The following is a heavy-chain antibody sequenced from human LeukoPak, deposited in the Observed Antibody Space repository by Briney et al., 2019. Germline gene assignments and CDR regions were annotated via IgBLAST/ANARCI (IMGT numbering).Heavy chain of an antibody. CDR1: GFSLSTSGMC. V-gene: IGHV2-70*11. Sequence: SGPALVKPTQTLTLTCTFSGFSLSTSGMCVSWIRQPPGKALEWLARIDWDDDKYYSTSLKTRLTISKDTSKNQVVLTMTNMDPVDTATYYCARMAWLSDTAMVIDYWGQGTLVTVSS. CDR3: ARMAWLSDTAMVIDY. CDR2: IDWDDDK. J-gene: IGHJ4*02. D-gene: IGHD5-18*01.